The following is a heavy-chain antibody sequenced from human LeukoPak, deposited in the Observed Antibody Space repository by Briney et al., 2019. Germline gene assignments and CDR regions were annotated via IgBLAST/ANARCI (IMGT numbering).Heavy chain of an antibody. J-gene: IGHJ3*02. D-gene: IGHD1-26*01. CDR2: IYHRGST. CDR1: GGSISRGDYS. Sequence: PSETLSLTCAVSGGSISRGDYSWSWIRQPPGKGLEWIGYIYHRGSTYYTPSLKSRVTILVDRSKNQFSLKLSSVTAADTAVYYCASLVGATSDAFDIWGQGTMVTVPS. CDR3: ASLVGATSDAFDI. V-gene: IGHV4-30-2*01.